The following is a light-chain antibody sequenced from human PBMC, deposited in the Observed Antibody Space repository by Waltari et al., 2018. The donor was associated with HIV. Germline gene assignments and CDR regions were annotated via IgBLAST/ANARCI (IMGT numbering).Light chain of an antibody. CDR3: SSYAGSNTLV. V-gene: IGLV2-8*01. J-gene: IGLJ2*01. CDR1: SSGY. CDR2: EVT. Sequence: QSALTQPPSASGSPGQSVTISCSGTSSGYVSWYQQHPGKAPKLMIYEVTKRPSGVPVRFSGSKSGNTASLTVSGLQAEDEADYYCSSYAGSNTLVFGGGTKLTVL.